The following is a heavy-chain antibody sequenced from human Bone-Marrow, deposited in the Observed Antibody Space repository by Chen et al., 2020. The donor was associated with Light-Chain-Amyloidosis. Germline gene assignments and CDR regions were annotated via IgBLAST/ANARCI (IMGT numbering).Heavy chain of an antibody. D-gene: IGHD4-4*01. Sequence: QVNLVQSGAEAKKPGASMKISCKASGYTFINYYIHWVRQAPGQGLEWMGAINPNDGNTTYVQKSQGRVSMTRDTSSDTVYMDVTRLTSDDTAMYFCTRTDSNYIFDYWGQGTLVTVSA. CDR3: TRTDSNYIFDY. CDR1: GYTFINYY. V-gene: IGHV1-46*01. J-gene: IGHJ4*02. CDR2: INPNDGNT.